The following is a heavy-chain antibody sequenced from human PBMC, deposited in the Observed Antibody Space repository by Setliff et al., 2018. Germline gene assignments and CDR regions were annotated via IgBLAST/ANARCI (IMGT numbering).Heavy chain of an antibody. J-gene: IGHJ6*03. CDR1: GFSISSGYY. V-gene: IGHV4-38-2*01. Sequence: PSETLSLTCAVSGFSISSGYYWGWIRQPPGKGLEWIVNIHHSGKAYYNPSLKSRVTISVDKSTNQFSLKLNSVTAADTAVYYCVRTDYSDGRYSMDVWGKGTTVTVSS. CDR2: IHHSGKA. D-gene: IGHD6-19*01. CDR3: VRTDYSDGRYSMDV.